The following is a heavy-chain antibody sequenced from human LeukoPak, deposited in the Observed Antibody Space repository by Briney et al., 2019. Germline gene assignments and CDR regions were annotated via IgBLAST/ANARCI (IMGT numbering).Heavy chain of an antibody. V-gene: IGHV1-18*01. J-gene: IGHJ4*02. CDR2: ISAYNGNT. D-gene: IGHD4-17*01. CDR1: GYTFTSYG. Sequence: ASVKVSCKASGYTFTSYGISWVRQAPGQGLEWMGWISAYNGNTNYAQKLQGRVTMTTDTSTSTAYMELRSLRSDDTAVYYCASDPRVTTVTTSLLDYWGQGTLVTVSS. CDR3: ASDPRVTTVTTSLLDY.